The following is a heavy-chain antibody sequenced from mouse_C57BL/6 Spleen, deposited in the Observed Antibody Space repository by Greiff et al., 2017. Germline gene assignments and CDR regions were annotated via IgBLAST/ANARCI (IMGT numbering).Heavy chain of an antibody. V-gene: IGHV1-82*01. J-gene: IGHJ1*03. CDR1: GYAFSSSW. D-gene: IGHD1-1*01. CDR3: AREMDSYYYGSRGYFDV. Sequence: VQLVESGPELVKPGASVKISCKASGYAFSSSWMNWVKQRPGKGLEWIGRIYPGDGDTNYNGKFKGKATLTADKSSSTAYMQLSSLTSEDSAVYFCAREMDSYYYGSRGYFDVWGTGTTVTVSS. CDR2: IYPGDGDT.